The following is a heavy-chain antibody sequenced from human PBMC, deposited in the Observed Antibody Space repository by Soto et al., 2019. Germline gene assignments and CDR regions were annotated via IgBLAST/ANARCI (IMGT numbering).Heavy chain of an antibody. D-gene: IGHD1-26*01. J-gene: IGHJ6*02. CDR3: ARDEWQLSTYYYYGMDV. V-gene: IGHV1-69*13. Sequence: SVKVSCKASGGTFSSYAISWVPQAPGQGLEGMGGIIPIFGTANYAQKFQARVTITADESTSTAYMELSSLRSEDTAVYYCARDEWQLSTYYYYGMDVWGQGTTVTSP. CDR1: GGTFSSYA. CDR2: IIPIFGTA.